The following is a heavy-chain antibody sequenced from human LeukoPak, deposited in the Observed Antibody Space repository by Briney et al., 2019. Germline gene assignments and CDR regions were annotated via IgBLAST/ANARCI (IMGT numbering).Heavy chain of an antibody. J-gene: IGHJ6*02. D-gene: IGHD3-3*01. CDR3: ARSTADHYDFWSGYYYYYGMDV. CDR1: GFTFSSYA. Sequence: GGSLRLSCAASGFTFSSYAMHWVRQAPGKGLEWVAVISYDGSNKYYADSVKARFTISRDNSKNTLYLQMNSLRAEDTAVYYCARSTADHYDFWSGYYYYYGMDVWGQGTTVTVSS. CDR2: ISYDGSNK. V-gene: IGHV3-30-3*01.